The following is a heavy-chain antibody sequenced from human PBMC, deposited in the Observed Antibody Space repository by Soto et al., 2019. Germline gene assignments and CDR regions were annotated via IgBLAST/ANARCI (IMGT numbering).Heavy chain of an antibody. CDR2: ISAYNGNT. Sequence: QVQLVQSGAEVKKPGASVKVSCKASGYIFSSYGISWVRQAPGQGLEWMGWISAYNGNTKYAQKLQGRVTMTTDPSPSTAYMERRSLRSDDTAVYYCAREGFPFDYWGQGTLVTVSS. CDR3: AREGFPFDY. V-gene: IGHV1-18*01. D-gene: IGHD3-10*01. J-gene: IGHJ4*02. CDR1: GYIFSSYG.